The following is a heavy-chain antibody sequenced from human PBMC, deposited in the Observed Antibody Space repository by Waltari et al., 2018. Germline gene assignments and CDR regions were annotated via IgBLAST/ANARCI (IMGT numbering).Heavy chain of an antibody. CDR2: IYYSGST. V-gene: IGHV4-39*01. J-gene: IGHJ6*03. Sequence: QLQLQESGPGLVKPSETLSLTCTVSGGSISSSSYYWGWLRQPPGKGLEWIGSIYYSGSTYYNPSLKSRVTISVDTSKNQFSLKLSSVTAADTAVYYCARRGGGSGYYYYYMDVWGKGTTVTVSS. D-gene: IGHD2-15*01. CDR3: ARRGGGSGYYYYYMDV. CDR1: GGSISSSSYY.